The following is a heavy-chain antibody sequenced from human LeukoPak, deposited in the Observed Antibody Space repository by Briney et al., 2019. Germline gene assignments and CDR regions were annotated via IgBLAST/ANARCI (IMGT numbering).Heavy chain of an antibody. V-gene: IGHV1-8*01. CDR2: MNPNSGNT. CDR1: GYTFTSYD. J-gene: IGHJ4*02. Sequence: ASVKLCCNASGYTFTSYDINWVRHATGPGLGLMGWMNPNSGNTGYAQKFQGRVTMTRNTSISTAYMELSSLRSEDTAVYYCARGPDTAMVDYWGQGTLVTVSS. D-gene: IGHD5-18*01. CDR3: ARGPDTAMVDY.